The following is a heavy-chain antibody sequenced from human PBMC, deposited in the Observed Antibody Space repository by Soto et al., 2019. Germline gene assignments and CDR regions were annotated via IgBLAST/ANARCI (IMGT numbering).Heavy chain of an antibody. J-gene: IGHJ4*02. D-gene: IGHD4-17*01. CDR2: IYHSGST. CDR3: AREGGAYGDYYLDY. CDR1: GASVSSGGYS. Sequence: QLQLQESGSGLVKPSQTLSLTCAVSGASVSSGGYSWSWIRQPPGKGLEWIGYIYHSGSTYYNPSLRSRVTISVDRSRNQFSLNLSSVTAADTAVYYCAREGGAYGDYYLDYWGQGTLVTVSS. V-gene: IGHV4-30-2*01.